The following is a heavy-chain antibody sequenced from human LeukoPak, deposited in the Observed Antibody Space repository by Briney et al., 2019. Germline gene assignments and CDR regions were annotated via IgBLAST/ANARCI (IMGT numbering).Heavy chain of an antibody. J-gene: IGHJ4*02. D-gene: IGHD6-19*01. V-gene: IGHV3-33*01. CDR3: AGDNWVRRYSSGWYAY. CDR1: GFTFSSYG. Sequence: GGSLRLSCAASGFTFSSYGMHWVRQAPGKGLEWVATIWYDGSNEYYADSVKGRFTISRDNSKNTLYLQMNSLRVEDTAVYYCAGDNWVRRYSSGWYAYWGQGTLVTVSS. CDR2: IWYDGSNE.